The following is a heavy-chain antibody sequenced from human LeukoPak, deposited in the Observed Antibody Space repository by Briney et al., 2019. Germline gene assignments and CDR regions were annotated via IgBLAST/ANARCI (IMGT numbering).Heavy chain of an antibody. D-gene: IGHD5-12*01. CDR1: GGSIGSYY. Sequence: PSETLSLTCTVSGGSIGSYYWSWIRQPPGKGLEWIGYIYYSGSTNYNPSLKSRVTISVDTSKNQFSLKLSSVTAADTAVYYCASGLPSPDYWGQGTLVTVSS. V-gene: IGHV4-59*01. J-gene: IGHJ4*02. CDR3: ASGLPSPDY. CDR2: IYYSGST.